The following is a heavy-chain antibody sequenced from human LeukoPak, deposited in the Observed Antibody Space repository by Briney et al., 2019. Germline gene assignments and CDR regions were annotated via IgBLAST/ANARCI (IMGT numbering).Heavy chain of an antibody. CDR1: GFTVSSNY. V-gene: IGHV3-66*01. CDR3: ARDVAQWSGSTYYYYMDV. CDR2: IYSGGST. Sequence: GGSLRLSCAASGFTVSSNYMSWVRQAPGKGLEWVSVIYSGGSTYYADSVKGRFTISRDNSKNTLYLQMNSLRAEDTAVYYCARDVAQWSGSTYYYYMDVWGKGTTVTISS. D-gene: IGHD3-10*01. J-gene: IGHJ6*03.